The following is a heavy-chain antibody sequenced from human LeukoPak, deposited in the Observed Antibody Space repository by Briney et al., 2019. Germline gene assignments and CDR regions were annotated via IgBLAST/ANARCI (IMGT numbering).Heavy chain of an antibody. CDR1: GDSIRSSSYY. V-gene: IGHV4-39*07. D-gene: IGHD3-10*01. CDR2: INHSGST. CDR3: ARGDTMAYYYYYGMDV. J-gene: IGHJ6*02. Sequence: SETLSLTCTVSGDSIRSSSYYWSWIRQPPGKGLEWIGEINHSGSTNYNPSLKSRVTISVDTSKNQFSLKLSSVTAADTAVYYCARGDTMAYYYYYGMDVWGQGTTVTVSS.